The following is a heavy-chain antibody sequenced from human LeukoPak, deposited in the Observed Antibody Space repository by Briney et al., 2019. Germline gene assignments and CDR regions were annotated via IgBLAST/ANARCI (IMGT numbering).Heavy chain of an antibody. V-gene: IGHV4-39*07. CDR2: IYDSGST. CDR3: ARGLATYYDFWSGYYSLDY. CDR1: GGSIRSSYYY. J-gene: IGHJ4*02. Sequence: SETLSLTCTVSGGSIRSSYYYWGWIRQPPGKGLEWIGSIYDSGSTYYNPSLKSRVTISVDTSKNQFSLKLSSVTAADTAVYYCARGLATYYDFWSGYYSLDYWGQGTLVTVSS. D-gene: IGHD3-3*01.